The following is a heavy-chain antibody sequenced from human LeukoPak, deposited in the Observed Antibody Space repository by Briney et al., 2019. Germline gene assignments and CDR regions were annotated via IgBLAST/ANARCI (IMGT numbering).Heavy chain of an antibody. CDR1: GFTFSSYE. D-gene: IGHD2-2*01. CDR3: AKDLYCSSTSCSDAFDI. J-gene: IGHJ3*02. Sequence: GGSLRLSCAASGFTFSSYEMNWVRQAPGKGLEWVSAISGSGGSTYYADSVKGRFTISRDNSKNTLYLQMNSLRAEDTAVYYCAKDLYCSSTSCSDAFDIWGQGTMVTVSS. V-gene: IGHV3-23*01. CDR2: ISGSGGST.